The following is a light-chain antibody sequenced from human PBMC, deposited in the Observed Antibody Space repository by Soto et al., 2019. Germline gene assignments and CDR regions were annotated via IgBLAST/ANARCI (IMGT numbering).Light chain of an antibody. CDR2: AVS. CDR1: SSDVGGYNS. J-gene: IGLJ1*01. CDR3: SSYTTSSSLYV. Sequence: QSALTQPASVSGSPGQSITISCTGTSSDVGGYNSVSWYQHHPCKAPELMIYAVSNRPSGVSILFSGSKSGNTASLTISGLQAEDEADYYCSSYTTSSSLYVFGTGTKLTVL. V-gene: IGLV2-14*01.